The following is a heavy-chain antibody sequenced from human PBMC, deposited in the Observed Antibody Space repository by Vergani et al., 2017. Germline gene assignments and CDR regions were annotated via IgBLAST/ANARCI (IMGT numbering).Heavy chain of an antibody. CDR2: IYYSGST. V-gene: IGHV4-59*01. CDR3: ARGGYDPYYFDY. D-gene: IGHD5-12*01. Sequence: QVQLQESGPGLGKPSETLSLTCTVSGGSISSYYWGGIRQPPGKGLEWIGYIYYSGSTNYNPSLKGRITISVDTSKNQFSLKLSSVTAADTAVYYCARGGYDPYYFDYWGQGTLVTVSS. J-gene: IGHJ4*02. CDR1: GGSISSYY.